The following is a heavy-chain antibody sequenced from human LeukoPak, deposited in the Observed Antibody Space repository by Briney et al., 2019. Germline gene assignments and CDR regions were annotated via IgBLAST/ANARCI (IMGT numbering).Heavy chain of an antibody. CDR3: AKDWWIAAAALYDY. CDR2: ISGSGGST. Sequence: TGGSLRLSCAASGFTFSSYAMSWVRQAPGKGLEWVSAISGSGGSTYYADSVKGRFTISRDNSKNTLYLQMNSLRAEDTAVYYCAKDWWIAAAALYDYWGQGTLVTVSS. J-gene: IGHJ4*02. V-gene: IGHV3-23*01. D-gene: IGHD6-13*01. CDR1: GFTFSSYA.